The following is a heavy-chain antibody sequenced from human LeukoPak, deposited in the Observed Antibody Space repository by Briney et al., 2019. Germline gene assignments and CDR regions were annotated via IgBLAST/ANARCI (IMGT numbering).Heavy chain of an antibody. D-gene: IGHD6-6*01. Sequence: GGSLRLSCAASGFTFSSYGMHWVRQAPGKGLEWVAGIWYGGSNKYYADSVKGRFTISRDNSKNTLYLQMNSLRAEDTAVYYCAKEQLGGGFDYWGQGTLVTVSS. CDR2: IWYGGSNK. J-gene: IGHJ4*02. V-gene: IGHV3-30*02. CDR3: AKEQLGGGFDY. CDR1: GFTFSSYG.